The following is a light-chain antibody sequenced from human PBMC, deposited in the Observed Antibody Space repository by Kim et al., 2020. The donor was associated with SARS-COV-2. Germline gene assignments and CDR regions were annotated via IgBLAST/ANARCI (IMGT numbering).Light chain of an antibody. CDR3: QAWDSSTVV. CDR2: QDS. CDR1: KLGDKY. Sequence: SYELTQPTSVSVSPGQTASITCSGDKLGDKYACWYQQKPGQSPVVVIHQDSKRPSGIPERFSGSNSGNTATLTISGTQAMDEADYYCQAWDSSTVVFGGGTQLTVL. V-gene: IGLV3-1*01. J-gene: IGLJ2*01.